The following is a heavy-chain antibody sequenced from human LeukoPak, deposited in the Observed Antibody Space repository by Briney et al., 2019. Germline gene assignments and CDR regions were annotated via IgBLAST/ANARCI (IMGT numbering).Heavy chain of an antibody. CDR3: ASPRGDDSGGYYTWYFHH. CDR1: GGSISSGGYY. CDR2: IYQSGST. J-gene: IGHJ1*01. V-gene: IGHV4-30-2*01. Sequence: PSQTLSLTCTVSGGSISSGGYYWSWIRQPPGKGLECIGYIYQSGSTYYNPSLKSRVTISVDRSKNQFSLKLSSVTAADTAVYFCASPRGDDSGGYYTWYFHHWGQGILVTVSS. D-gene: IGHD3-22*01.